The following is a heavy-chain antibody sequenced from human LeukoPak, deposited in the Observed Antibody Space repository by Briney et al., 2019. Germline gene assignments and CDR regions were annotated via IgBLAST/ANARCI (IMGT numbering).Heavy chain of an antibody. D-gene: IGHD3-3*01. V-gene: IGHV3-74*01. CDR2: IDSDGSDT. Sequence: GGSLRLSCAASGFTFSDYWMHWVRQAPGKGLVWVSRIDSDGSDTTYADSVKGRFTISRDNARNTVSLQMKSLRAEDTAVYYCARGFTIFGVVNDAFDIWGQGTMVTVSS. CDR1: GFTFSDYW. J-gene: IGHJ3*02. CDR3: ARGFTIFGVVNDAFDI.